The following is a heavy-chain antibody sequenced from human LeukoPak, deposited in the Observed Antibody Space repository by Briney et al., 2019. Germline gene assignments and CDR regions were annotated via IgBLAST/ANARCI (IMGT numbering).Heavy chain of an antibody. D-gene: IGHD3-22*01. CDR2: INHSGST. Sequence: PSETLSLTCAVYGGSFSGYYWSWLRQPPGKGLEWIGEINHSGSTNYNPSLKSRVTISVDTSKNQFSLKLSSVTAADTAVYYCARSDYYYDSSGYRDWFDPWGQGTLVTVSS. CDR1: GGSFSGYY. CDR3: ARSDYYYDSSGYRDWFDP. J-gene: IGHJ5*02. V-gene: IGHV4-34*01.